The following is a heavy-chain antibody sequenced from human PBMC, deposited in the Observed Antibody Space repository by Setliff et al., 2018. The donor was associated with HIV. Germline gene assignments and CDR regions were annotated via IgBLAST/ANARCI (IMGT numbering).Heavy chain of an antibody. CDR3: ARGRWLQSFDY. CDR2: IIPVSGTT. J-gene: IGHJ4*02. Sequence: GASVKVSCKVSGGSFSSFAISWVRQAPGHGLEWMGGIIPVSGTTNYAQKVQGRVTLSADESTNTAYMQLSSLTSEDTAVYYCARGRWLQSFDYWGQGTLVTVSS. CDR1: GGSFSSFA. D-gene: IGHD5-12*01. V-gene: IGHV1-69*13.